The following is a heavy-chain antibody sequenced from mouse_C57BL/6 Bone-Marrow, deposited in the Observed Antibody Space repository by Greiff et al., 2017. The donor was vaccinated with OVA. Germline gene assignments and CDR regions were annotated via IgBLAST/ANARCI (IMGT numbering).Heavy chain of an antibody. D-gene: IGHD2-4*01. J-gene: IGHJ2*01. CDR3: AIFPIYYDYGRALDY. CDR1: GYTFTTYP. V-gene: IGHV1-47*01. Sequence: VQLQQSGAELVNPGASVQMSCKASGYTFTTYPIAWMKQNHGPSLEWIGNFHPNNDDTKYNEKFKGKATLTVEKSSSTVDLELSRLTSDDSAVDYCAIFPIYYDYGRALDYWGQGTTLTVSS. CDR2: FHPNNDDT.